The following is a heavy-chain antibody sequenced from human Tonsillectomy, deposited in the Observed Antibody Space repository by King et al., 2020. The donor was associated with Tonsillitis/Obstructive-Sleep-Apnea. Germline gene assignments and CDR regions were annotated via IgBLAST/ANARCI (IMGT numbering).Heavy chain of an antibody. J-gene: IGHJ2*01. CDR3: ARDSRSVVDNWYFDL. Sequence: QLVQSGGEVGKPGESLKISCQASGYSFTNYWIGWVRQLPGKGLEWMGIIYPDDSDSRYSPSFQGQVTFSADKSINTVYLQWSSLKTSDTAIYFCARDSRSVVDNWYFDLWGRGTLVTVSS. CDR1: GYSFTNYW. CDR2: IYPDDSDS. V-gene: IGHV5-51*03. D-gene: IGHD3-22*01.